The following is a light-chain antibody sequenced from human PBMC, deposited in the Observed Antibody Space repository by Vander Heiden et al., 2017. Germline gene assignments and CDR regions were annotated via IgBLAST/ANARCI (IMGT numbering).Light chain of an antibody. V-gene: IGLV2-14*01. CDR3: LSYTSSGSYV. J-gene: IGLJ1*01. CDR2: EVS. Sequence: SALTQPASVSASPGESITISCTGTSSDRGGYKYVSWYQQTPGKAPKLMIYEVSNRPSGVSDRFSASKSGNTASLTISGVQSEDEADYYCLSYTSSGSYVFGTGTEVTVL. CDR1: SSDRGGYKY.